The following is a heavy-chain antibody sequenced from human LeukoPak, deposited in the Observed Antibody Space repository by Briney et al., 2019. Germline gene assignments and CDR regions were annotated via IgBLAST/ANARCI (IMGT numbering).Heavy chain of an antibody. CDR2: ISSSGDTI. Sequence: GGSLRLSCAASGFTFNTYSMNWVRQAPGKGLEWVSYISSSGDTIFYADSVKGRFTISRDNVKNSLSLQMNSLRVEDTAMYYCASVDRVDSGQGTLVTV. J-gene: IGHJ4*02. CDR3: ASVDRVD. V-gene: IGHV3-48*01. CDR1: GFTFNTYS.